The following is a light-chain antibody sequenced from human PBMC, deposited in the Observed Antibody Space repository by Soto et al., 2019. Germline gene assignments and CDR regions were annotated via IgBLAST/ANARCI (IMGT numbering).Light chain of an antibody. J-gene: IGKJ1*01. Sequence: DVVMTQSPLSLPVTLGQPASISCRSSQSLVHSDGNTYLNWFQQRPGQSPRRLIYNVSNRDSWVPDRFSGSGSGTDYTLEISRVEAEDVGVYYYMQGTHWPRTFGQGTKVDIK. CDR3: MQGTHWPRT. CDR1: QSLVHSDGNTY. CDR2: NVS. V-gene: IGKV2-30*02.